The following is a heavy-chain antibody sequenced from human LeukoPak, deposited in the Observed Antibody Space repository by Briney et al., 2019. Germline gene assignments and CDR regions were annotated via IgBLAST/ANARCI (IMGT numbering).Heavy chain of an antibody. CDR1: GFTFSSYS. D-gene: IGHD2-8*01. J-gene: IGHJ4*02. V-gene: IGHV3-48*01. Sequence: GGSLRLSCAASGFTFSSYSMNWVRQAPGKGLEWVSYISSSSSTIYYADSVKGRFTISRDNAKNSLYLQMNSLRAEDTAVYYCARDLGYCTNGVCHTRFAYWGQGTLVAVSS. CDR2: ISSSSSTI. CDR3: ARDLGYCTNGVCHTRFAY.